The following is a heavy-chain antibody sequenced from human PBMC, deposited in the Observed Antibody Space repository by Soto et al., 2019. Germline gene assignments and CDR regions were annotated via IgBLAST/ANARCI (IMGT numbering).Heavy chain of an antibody. CDR3: ARFYGSGSYSLDAFDI. V-gene: IGHV1-18*04. J-gene: IGHJ3*02. Sequence: ASVKVSCKASGYTFTSYYMHWVRQAPGQGLEWMGMINANNGNTNYAQKFQGRVTMTTDTSTSTAYMELRSLRSDDTAVYYCARFYGSGSYSLDAFDIWGQGTMVTVSS. D-gene: IGHD3-10*01. CDR1: GYTFTSYY. CDR2: INANNGNT.